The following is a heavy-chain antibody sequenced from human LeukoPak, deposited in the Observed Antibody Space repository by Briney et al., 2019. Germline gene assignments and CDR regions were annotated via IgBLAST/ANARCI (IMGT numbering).Heavy chain of an antibody. V-gene: IGHV6-1*01. CDR1: GDRVSRNNIA. CDR2: IYYNSQWYS. D-gene: IGHD2-2*01. CDR3: ARGRDVVVVPAADFDY. Sequence: SQTLSLTCAISGDRVSRNNIAWNWIRQSPSRGLEWLGRIYYNSQWYSDYAVSVRSRITINPDTSKNQFSLQLNSVTPEDTAVYYCARGRDVVVVPAADFDYWGQGTLVTVSS. J-gene: IGHJ4*02.